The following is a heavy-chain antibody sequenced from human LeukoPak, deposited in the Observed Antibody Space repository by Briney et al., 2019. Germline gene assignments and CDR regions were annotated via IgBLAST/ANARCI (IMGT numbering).Heavy chain of an antibody. V-gene: IGHV3-48*03. CDR2: ISSSGSTI. CDR1: GFTFSSYG. Sequence: GGSLRLSCAASGFTFSSYGMNWVRQAPGKGLEWVSYISSSGSTINYAGSVKGRFTISRDNAENSLYLQMNSLRADDTAVYYCAKEGSYDAFDIWGQGTMVTVSS. CDR3: AKEGSYDAFDI. J-gene: IGHJ3*02. D-gene: IGHD1-26*01.